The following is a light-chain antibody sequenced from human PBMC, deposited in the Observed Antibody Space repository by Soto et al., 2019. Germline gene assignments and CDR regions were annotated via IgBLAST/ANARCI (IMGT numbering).Light chain of an antibody. CDR2: AAS. Sequence: DIQMTQSPSSLSASVGDRVTITCRASRTIAGYVNWYQQRPGEAPNLLIYAASSLQSGVPSRFPGSGSGTDFTLTINSLQPEDFATFYCQQTYSTPGTFGQGTKVEIK. J-gene: IGKJ1*01. V-gene: IGKV1-39*01. CDR1: RTIAGY. CDR3: QQTYSTPGT.